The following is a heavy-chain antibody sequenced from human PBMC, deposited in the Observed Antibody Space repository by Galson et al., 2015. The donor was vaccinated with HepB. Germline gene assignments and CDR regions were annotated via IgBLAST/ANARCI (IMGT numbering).Heavy chain of an antibody. CDR2: ISYDGSNK. V-gene: IGHV3-30-3*01. D-gene: IGHD2-2*03. CDR3: ARDSVGIVVVPAAMWDYYYGMDV. Sequence: SLRLSCAASGFTFSSYAMHWVRQAPGKGLEWVAVISYDGSNKYYADSVKGRFTISRDNSKNTLYLQMNSLRAEDTAVYYCARDSVGIVVVPAAMWDYYYGMDVWGQGTTVTVSS. CDR1: GFTFSSYA. J-gene: IGHJ6*02.